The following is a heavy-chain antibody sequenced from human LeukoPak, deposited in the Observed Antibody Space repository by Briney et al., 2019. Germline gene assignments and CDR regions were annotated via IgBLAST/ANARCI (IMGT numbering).Heavy chain of an antibody. CDR1: SGSISSYY. V-gene: IGHV4-59*08. CDR3: ARHEKLGQFDY. D-gene: IGHD3-10*01. CDR2: VYYSGSA. Sequence: SETLSLTCTVSSGSISSYYWSWIRQPPGKGLEWIGYVYYSGSANYNPSLKSRVTISVDTSKNQFSLKLSSVTAASTAVYYCARHEKLGQFDYWGQGTLVTVSS. J-gene: IGHJ4*02.